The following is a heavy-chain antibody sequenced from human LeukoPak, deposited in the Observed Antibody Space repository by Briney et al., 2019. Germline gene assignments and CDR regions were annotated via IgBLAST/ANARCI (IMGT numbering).Heavy chain of an antibody. D-gene: IGHD3-3*01. J-gene: IGHJ3*02. CDR2: IYYSGST. Sequence: SETLSLTCTVSGGSISSYYWSWIRQPPGKGLEWIGYIYYSGSTNYNPSLKSRVTISVDTSKNQFSLKLSSVTAADTAVYYCARVTHLSVGWSGYTDAFDIWGQGTMVTVSS. CDR1: GGSISSYY. V-gene: IGHV4-59*01. CDR3: ARVTHLSVGWSGYTDAFDI.